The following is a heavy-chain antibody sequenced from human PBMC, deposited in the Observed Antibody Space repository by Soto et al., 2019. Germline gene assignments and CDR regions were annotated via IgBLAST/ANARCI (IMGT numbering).Heavy chain of an antibody. V-gene: IGHV3-7*01. CDR2: IKTDASEK. CDR1: GFTLRSYW. CDR3: GRDSVYGSGNSVNHYLDC. Sequence: EEQLVASGGGLVQPGGSLRLSCAASGFTLRSYWMSWVRQAPGKGLEWLATIKTDASEKKYVDSVKGRFTVFRDNAKNSLYLQMDSMRAEDTAVYYCGRDSVYGSGNSVNHYLDCWGRGTLVTVSS. J-gene: IGHJ4*01. D-gene: IGHD3-10*01.